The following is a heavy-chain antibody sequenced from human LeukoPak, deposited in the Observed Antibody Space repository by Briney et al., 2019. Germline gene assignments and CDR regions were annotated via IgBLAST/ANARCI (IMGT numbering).Heavy chain of an antibody. CDR1: GFTFDDYA. V-gene: IGHV3-43*02. CDR2: ISGDGGST. J-gene: IGHJ1*01. CDR3: AKDWQYYYDSSGYPQH. Sequence: GGSLRLSCAASGFTFDDYAMHWVRQAPGKGLEGVSLISGDGGSTYYADSVKGRFTISRDNSKNSLYLQMNSLRTEDTALYYCAKDWQYYYDSSGYPQHWGQGTLVTVSS. D-gene: IGHD3-22*01.